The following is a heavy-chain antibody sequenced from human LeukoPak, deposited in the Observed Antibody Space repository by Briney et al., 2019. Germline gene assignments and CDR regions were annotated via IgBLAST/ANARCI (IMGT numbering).Heavy chain of an antibody. D-gene: IGHD3-22*01. Sequence: SETLSLTCTVSGGSISSGDYYWSWIRQPPGKGLEWLGYIYYSGSTYYNPSLKSRVTISVDTSKNQFSLKLSSVTAADTAVYYCARLYYYDSSGLDYWGQGTLVTVSS. J-gene: IGHJ4*02. V-gene: IGHV4-30-4*08. CDR3: ARLYYYDSSGLDY. CDR2: IYYSGST. CDR1: GGSISSGDYY.